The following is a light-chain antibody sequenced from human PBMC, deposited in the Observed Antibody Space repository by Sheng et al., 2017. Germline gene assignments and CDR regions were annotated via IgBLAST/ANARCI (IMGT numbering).Light chain of an antibody. CDR1: QSINNY. J-gene: IGKJ1*01. V-gene: IGKV1-39*01. CDR2: AAS. CDR3: QQSYNTPRT. Sequence: DIQMTQSPSSLSASVGETVTISCRASQSINNYLNWYQQKPGKAPQLLIFAASNLQSGVPSRFSGTGSGTDFTLTISSLQPEDFATFYCQQSYNTPRTFGQGPRWKS.